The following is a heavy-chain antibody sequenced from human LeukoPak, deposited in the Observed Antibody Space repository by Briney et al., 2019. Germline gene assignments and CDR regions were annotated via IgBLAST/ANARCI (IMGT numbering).Heavy chain of an antibody. V-gene: IGHV3-23*01. CDR1: GFTFSSYA. Sequence: GGSLRLSCAVSGFTFSSYAMSCVRQLAGEGLEWVSSIRGRGGSTYYADSVKGRLTISRDNSKNTLYLQMNSLRAEDTAVYYCAKDKAVGGSYLEENYYYYMDVWGKGTTVTISS. D-gene: IGHD1-26*01. CDR2: IRGRGGST. J-gene: IGHJ6*03. CDR3: AKDKAVGGSYLEENYYYYMDV.